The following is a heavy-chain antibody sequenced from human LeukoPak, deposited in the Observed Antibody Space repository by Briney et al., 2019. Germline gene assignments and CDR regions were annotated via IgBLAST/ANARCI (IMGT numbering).Heavy chain of an antibody. CDR1: GYTFTGYY. Sequence: ASVKVSCKASGYTFTGYYMHWVRQAPGQGLEWMGWINPNSGGTNYAQKFQGRVTMTRDTSISTAYMELSRLRSDDTAVYDCARDGSAIVDPSKFSYYYYMDVWGKGTTVTVSS. J-gene: IGHJ6*03. CDR2: INPNSGGT. V-gene: IGHV1-2*02. CDR3: ARDGSAIVDPSKFSYYYYMDV. D-gene: IGHD2-15*01.